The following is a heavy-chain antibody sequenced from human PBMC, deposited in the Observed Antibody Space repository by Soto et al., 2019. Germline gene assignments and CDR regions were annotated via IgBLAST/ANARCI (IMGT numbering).Heavy chain of an antibody. CDR1: GGSISSGGYY. D-gene: IGHD6-13*01. CDR3: ARGKAAAGTSPPY. CDR2: IYYSGST. J-gene: IGHJ4*02. V-gene: IGHV4-31*03. Sequence: SETLSLTCPVSGGSISSGGYYWSWIRQHPGKGLEWIGYIYYSGSTYYNPSLKSRVTISVDTSKNQFSLKLSSVTAADTAVYYCARGKAAAGTSPPYWGQGTLVTVSS.